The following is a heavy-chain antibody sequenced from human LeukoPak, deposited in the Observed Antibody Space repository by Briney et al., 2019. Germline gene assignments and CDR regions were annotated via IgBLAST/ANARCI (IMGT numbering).Heavy chain of an antibody. D-gene: IGHD3-10*01. V-gene: IGHV1-24*01. CDR1: GYTLTELS. CDR2: FDPEDGET. CDR3: AKADGDGDHSRLGPSFDY. J-gene: IGHJ4*02. Sequence: ASVKVSCKVSGYTLTELSMHWVRQAPGKGLEWMGGFDPEDGETIYAQKFQGRVTMTEDTSTDTAYMELSSLRSEDTAVYYCAKADGDGDHSRLGPSFDYWGQGTLVTVSS.